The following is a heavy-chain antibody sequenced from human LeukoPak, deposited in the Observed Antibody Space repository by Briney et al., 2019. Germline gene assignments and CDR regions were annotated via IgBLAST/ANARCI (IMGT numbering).Heavy chain of an antibody. CDR2: IYTSGST. V-gene: IGHV4-4*07. D-gene: IGHD4/OR15-4a*01. J-gene: IGHJ2*01. Sequence: SETLSLTCTVSRGSISSYYWSWIRQPAGKGLEWIGRIYTSGSTNYNPSLKSRVTMSVDTSKNQFSLKLSSVTAADTAVYYCARDLWWNWYFDLWGRGTLVTVSS. CDR1: RGSISSYY. CDR3: ARDLWWNWYFDL.